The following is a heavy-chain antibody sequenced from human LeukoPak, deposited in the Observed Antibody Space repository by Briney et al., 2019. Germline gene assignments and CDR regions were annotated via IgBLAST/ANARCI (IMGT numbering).Heavy chain of an antibody. Sequence: TGGSLRLSCAASGFTFSSYEMNWVRQAPGKGLEWVSSISSSSSYIYYADSVKGRFTISRDNAKNSLYLQMNSLRAEDTAVYYCARGSSSGWYFDYWGQGTLVTVSS. J-gene: IGHJ4*02. CDR2: ISSSSSYI. CDR1: GFTFSSYE. CDR3: ARGSSSGWYFDY. D-gene: IGHD6-19*01. V-gene: IGHV3-21*01.